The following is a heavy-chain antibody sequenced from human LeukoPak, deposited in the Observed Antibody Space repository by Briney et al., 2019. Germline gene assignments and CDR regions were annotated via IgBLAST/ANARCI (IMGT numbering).Heavy chain of an antibody. J-gene: IGHJ5*02. Sequence: YPGGSLRLSCAASGFIFSSYSMNWVRQAPGKGLEWVSYISSSGSTIYYADSVKGRFTISRDNAKNSLYLQMNSLRAEDTAVYYCARALGQYSSGWYGLRDFGWFDPWGQGTLVTVSS. V-gene: IGHV3-48*04. CDR1: GFIFSSYS. D-gene: IGHD6-19*01. CDR3: ARALGQYSSGWYGLRDFGWFDP. CDR2: ISSSGSTI.